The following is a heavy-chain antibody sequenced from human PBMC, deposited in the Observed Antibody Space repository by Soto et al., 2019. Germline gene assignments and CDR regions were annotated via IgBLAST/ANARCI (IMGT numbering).Heavy chain of an antibody. V-gene: IGHV4-59*01. CDR3: ARDYGGVSSTQAYYYGMDV. D-gene: IGHD3-16*01. CDR1: GGSISSYY. CDR2: IYYSGST. Sequence: SETLSLTCTVSGGSISSYYWSWIRQPPGKGLEWIGYIYYSGSTNNNPSLKSRVTISVDTSKNQFSLKLSSVTAADTAVYYCARDYGGVSSTQAYYYGMDVWGQGTTVTVSS. J-gene: IGHJ6*02.